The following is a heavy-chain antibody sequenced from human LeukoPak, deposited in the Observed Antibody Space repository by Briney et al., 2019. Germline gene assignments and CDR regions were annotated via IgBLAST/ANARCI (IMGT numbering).Heavy chain of an antibody. J-gene: IGHJ3*02. D-gene: IGHD3-10*01. V-gene: IGHV7-4-1*02. CDR2: INTNTGNP. CDR1: GYTFTSYA. CDR3: ARDMLARGVSSDAFDI. Sequence: ASVKVSCKASGYTFTSYAMNWVRQAPGQGLEWMGWINTNTGNPTYAQGFTGRFVFSLDTSVSTAYLQISSLKAEDTAVYYCARDMLARGVSSDAFDIWGQGTMVTVSS.